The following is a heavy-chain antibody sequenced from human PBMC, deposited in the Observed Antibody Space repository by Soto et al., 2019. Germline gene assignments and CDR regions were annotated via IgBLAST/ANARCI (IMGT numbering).Heavy chain of an antibody. D-gene: IGHD1-26*01. CDR1: GFIFISYG. J-gene: IGHJ4*02. Sequence: PWGSLRLSCAASGFIFISYGMHFSRQAPVKGLEWVAVIWFDGSDKYYADSVKGRFTISRDNSNNTLFLQMNSLRAEDTGVYYCARAMGATTPFDYWGQGTVVTVSS. CDR2: IWFDGSDK. V-gene: IGHV3-33*01. CDR3: ARAMGATTPFDY.